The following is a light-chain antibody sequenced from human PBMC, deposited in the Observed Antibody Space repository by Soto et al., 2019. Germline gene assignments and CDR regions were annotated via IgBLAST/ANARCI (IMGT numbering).Light chain of an antibody. CDR1: SSDVGGYNY. CDR2: EVS. J-gene: IGLJ2*01. Sequence: QSVLTQPPSASGSPGQSVTISCTGTSSDVGGYNYVSWYQQQSGKAPKLMIYEVSKRPSGVPDRFSGSKSGNTASLTVSGFQAEDEAVYYCSSYAGSNTVVFGGGTKVTVL. CDR3: SSYAGSNTVV. V-gene: IGLV2-8*01.